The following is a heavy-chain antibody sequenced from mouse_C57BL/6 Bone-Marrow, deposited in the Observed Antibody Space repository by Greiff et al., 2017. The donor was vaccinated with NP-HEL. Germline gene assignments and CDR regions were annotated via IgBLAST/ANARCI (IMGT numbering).Heavy chain of an antibody. D-gene: IGHD1-1*01. V-gene: IGHV3-6*01. J-gene: IGHJ4*01. CDR1: GYSITSGYY. Sequence: EVKLEESGPGLVKPSQSLSLTCSVTGYSITSGYYWNWIRQFPGNKLEWMGYISYDGSNNYNPSLKNRISITRDTSKNQFFLKLNSVTTEDTATYYCARDPPLGITTGDWGQGTSVTVSS. CDR2: ISYDGSN. CDR3: ARDPPLGITTGD.